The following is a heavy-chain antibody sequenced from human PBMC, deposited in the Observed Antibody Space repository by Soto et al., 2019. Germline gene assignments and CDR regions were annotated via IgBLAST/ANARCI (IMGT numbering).Heavy chain of an antibody. D-gene: IGHD3-10*01. Sequence: PSETLSLTCAVYGGSFSGYYWSWIRQPPGKGLEWIGEIDHSGSTNYNPSLKSRVTISVDTSKNQFSLKMSSVTAADTAVYYCARGGPGYYGSGSYYPRWGQGTLVTVSS. J-gene: IGHJ4*02. CDR2: IDHSGST. V-gene: IGHV4-34*01. CDR3: ARGGPGYYGSGSYYPR. CDR1: GGSFSGYY.